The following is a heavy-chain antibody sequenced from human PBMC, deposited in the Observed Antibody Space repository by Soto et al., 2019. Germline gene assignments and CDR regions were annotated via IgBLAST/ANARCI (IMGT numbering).Heavy chain of an antibody. CDR3: VGGYYFGDY. V-gene: IGHV3-30*03. CDR2: ISYDGSNK. Sequence: QVQLVESGGGVVQPGRSLRLCCAASRFTFSSYGMHWVRQAPGKGLQWVAVISYDGSNKYYADSVKGRFTISRDNSKNTLYLQMNSLRAVDTAVYYCVGGYYFGDYWGQGTLVTVSS. D-gene: IGHD3-22*01. CDR1: RFTFSSYG. J-gene: IGHJ4*02.